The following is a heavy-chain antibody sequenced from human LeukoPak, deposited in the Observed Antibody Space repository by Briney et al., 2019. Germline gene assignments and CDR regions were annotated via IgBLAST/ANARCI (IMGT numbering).Heavy chain of an antibody. D-gene: IGHD2-2*01. CDR2: ISSSGGST. Sequence: GGSLRLSCAASGFSFSNYAMSWVRQAPGKGLEWVSAISSSGGSTYYTDTVKGRFTVSRDTSKNTVYLQLNSLRPEDTAVYYCAKDLRGGAVPGAIDYWGQGTLVTVSS. CDR3: AKDLRGGAVPGAIDY. J-gene: IGHJ4*02. V-gene: IGHV3-23*01. CDR1: GFSFSNYA.